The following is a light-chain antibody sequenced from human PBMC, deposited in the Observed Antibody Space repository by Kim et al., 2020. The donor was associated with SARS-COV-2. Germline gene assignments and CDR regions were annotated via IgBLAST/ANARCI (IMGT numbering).Light chain of an antibody. J-gene: IGKJ1*01. CDR1: QDIEND. CDR3: LHDYKYPWT. CDR2: AAS. V-gene: IGKV1-6*01. Sequence: ASVGDRGTFTCRSSQDIENDLSWYQQKPAQAPKLLLYAASSLQSGVPSRFIGSGSGTDFTLTISSRQPDDFSTDYCLHDYKYPWTFGQGTKVDIK.